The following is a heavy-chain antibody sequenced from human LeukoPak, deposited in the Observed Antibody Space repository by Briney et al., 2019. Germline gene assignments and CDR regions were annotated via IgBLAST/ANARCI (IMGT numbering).Heavy chain of an antibody. CDR3: VRGGHKLDIETSRYFYGLDV. CDR1: GLIFSSFA. D-gene: IGHD3/OR15-3a*01. J-gene: IGHJ6*02. Sequence: PGGSLRLSCALSGLIFSSFAMSCVRQGPGKGLVHVSRIESDGPRTVYADSVTGRFTISRDDAKNTVYLQMNSLRAEDTAVYYCVRGGHKLDIETSRYFYGLDVWGQGTTVTVSS. V-gene: IGHV3-74*03. CDR2: IESDGPRT.